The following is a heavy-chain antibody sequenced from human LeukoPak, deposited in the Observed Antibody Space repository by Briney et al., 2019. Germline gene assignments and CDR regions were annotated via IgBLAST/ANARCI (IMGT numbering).Heavy chain of an antibody. CDR2: MYYSGST. D-gene: IGHD3-10*01. V-gene: IGHV4-39*07. CDR3: GAPSRYYGSGSYYNFDS. J-gene: IGHJ4*02. Sequence: SETLSLTCNVSGGSISSRSYYWGWIRQAPGKGLEWIGSMYYSGSTYYNPSLKSRVTISVDTSKNQFSLKLSSVTAADTAVYYCGAPSRYYGSGSYYNFDSWGQGTLVTVSS. CDR1: GGSISSRSYY.